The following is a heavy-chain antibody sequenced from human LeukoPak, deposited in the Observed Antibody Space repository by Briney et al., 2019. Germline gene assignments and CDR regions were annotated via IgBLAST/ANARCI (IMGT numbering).Heavy chain of an antibody. CDR3: ATAQWLDLYYYYGMDV. V-gene: IGHV1-24*01. J-gene: IGHJ6*02. CDR2: LDPEDGET. CDR1: VYTLTQLS. Sequence: ASLKVSCKVSVYTLTQLSMHCGRDTPGKKREWRGGLDPEDGETIYAQKFTGSVTMTEDPSTDTAYMEMSSMRYEDTAVYSCATAQWLDLYYYYGMDVWGQGTTVPVSS. D-gene: IGHD6-19*01.